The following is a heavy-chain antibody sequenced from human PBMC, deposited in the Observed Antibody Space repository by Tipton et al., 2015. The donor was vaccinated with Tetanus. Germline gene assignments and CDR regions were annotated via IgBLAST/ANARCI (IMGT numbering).Heavy chain of an antibody. CDR3: ARRTGGSYYALFDY. CDR1: GGSISSSSYY. V-gene: IGHV4-39*01. CDR2: INYSGST. Sequence: LRLSCTVSGGSISSSSYYWGWIRQPPGKGLEGIGTINYSGSTYYNPSLKSRVTISVDTSKNQFSLKLSSVSAADTAVYYCARRTGGSYYALFDYWGQGTLVTVSS. J-gene: IGHJ4*02. D-gene: IGHD1-26*01.